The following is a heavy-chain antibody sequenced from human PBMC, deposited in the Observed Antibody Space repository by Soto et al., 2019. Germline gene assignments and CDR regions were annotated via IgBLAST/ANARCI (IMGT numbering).Heavy chain of an antibody. J-gene: IGHJ4*02. Sequence: GGSLRLSCAASGFIFSSHDMHWVRQVTGQGLEWVSGIASNGDEHYSDSVKGRFTISRDNSKNTLYLQMNSLRAEDTAVYYCARDGYCSGGSCYSVPVFDYWGQGTLVTVSS. V-gene: IGHV3-13*01. D-gene: IGHD2-15*01. CDR2: IASNGDE. CDR3: ARDGYCSGGSCYSVPVFDY. CDR1: GFIFSSHD.